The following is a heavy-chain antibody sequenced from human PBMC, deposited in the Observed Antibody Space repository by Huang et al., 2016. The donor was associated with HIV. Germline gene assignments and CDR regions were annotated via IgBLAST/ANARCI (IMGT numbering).Heavy chain of an antibody. V-gene: IGHV3-30*02. Sequence: QVRLVESGGGVVQPGASLTLSCSASGFPFSAYGMDWVRQAPGKGLEWVSFIRYDGNNDYLTGSGKGRFTISRDNSNNTLYLRMNNLRPEDTAVYYCVKERGSSRARSSFDFWGQGTSVIVSS. CDR2: IRYDGNND. J-gene: IGHJ3*01. CDR1: GFPFSAYG. D-gene: IGHD6-13*01. CDR3: VKERGSSRARSSFDF.